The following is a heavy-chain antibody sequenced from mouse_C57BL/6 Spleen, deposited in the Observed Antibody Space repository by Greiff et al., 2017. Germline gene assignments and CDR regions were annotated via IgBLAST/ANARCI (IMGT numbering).Heavy chain of an antibody. CDR2: INPSNGGT. V-gene: IGHV1-53*01. Sequence: VKLSCKASGYTFTSYWMHWVKQRPGQGLEWIGNINPSNGGTNYNEKFKSKATLTVDKSSSTAYMQLSSLTSEDSAVYYCARKGAIYYDYDVNYFDYWGQGTTLTVSS. J-gene: IGHJ2*01. CDR3: ARKGAIYYDYDVNYFDY. D-gene: IGHD2-4*01. CDR1: GYTFTSYW.